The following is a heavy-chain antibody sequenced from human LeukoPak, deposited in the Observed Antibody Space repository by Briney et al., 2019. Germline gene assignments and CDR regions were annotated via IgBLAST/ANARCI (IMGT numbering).Heavy chain of an antibody. D-gene: IGHD2-2*01. CDR2: ISGSGGST. CDR1: GFTFSSYA. V-gene: IGHV3-23*01. CDR3: AKAVWNIVVVPAAPDWFDP. Sequence: GGSLRLSCAASGFTFSSYAMSWVRQAPGKGLEWVSAISGSGGSTYYADSVKGRLTISRDNSKNTLYLQMNSLRAEDTAVYYCAKAVWNIVVVPAAPDWFDPWGQGTLVTVSS. J-gene: IGHJ5*02.